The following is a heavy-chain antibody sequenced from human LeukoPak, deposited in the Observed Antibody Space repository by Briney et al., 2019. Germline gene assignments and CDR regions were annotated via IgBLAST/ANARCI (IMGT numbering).Heavy chain of an antibody. J-gene: IGHJ4*02. CDR2: IKSKTDGGTT. CDR1: GFTFSNAW. D-gene: IGHD3-16*02. V-gene: IGHV3-15*01. Sequence: SGGSLRLSCAASGFTFSNAWMSWVRQAPGKGLEWVGRIKSKTDGGTTDYAAPVEGRFTISRDDSKNTLYLQMNSLKTEDTAVYYCTTDEYDYVWGSYRYSGEYYFDYWGQGTLVTVSS. CDR3: TTDEYDYVWGSYRYSGEYYFDY.